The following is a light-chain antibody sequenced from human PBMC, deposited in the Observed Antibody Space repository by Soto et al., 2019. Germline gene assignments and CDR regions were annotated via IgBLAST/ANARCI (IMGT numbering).Light chain of an antibody. J-gene: IGLJ1*01. CDR3: QCYDSSLSRYV. V-gene: IGLV1-40*01. CDR1: SSNFRAGYD. CDR2: TNT. Sequence: VLRPRPSVTFTPWPRVTISYAGGSSNFRAGYDVHWYQQLPGTAPKLLIYTNTNRPSGVPDRFSGSKSGTSASLAITGLQAEDEADYYCQCYDSSLSRYVFGAGTKVTVL.